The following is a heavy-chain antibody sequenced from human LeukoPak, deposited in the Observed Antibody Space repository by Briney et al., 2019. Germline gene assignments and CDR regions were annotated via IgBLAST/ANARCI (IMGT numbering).Heavy chain of an antibody. D-gene: IGHD3-10*01. V-gene: IGHV3-30*02. Sequence: PGGSLRLSCAASGFTFSSYGMHWVRQAPGKGLEWVAFIRYDGSNKYYADSVKGRFTISRDNSKNTLYLQMNSLRAEDTAVYYCAKAPNYYGSGSYYTRYYYYGMDVWGQGTTVTVSS. CDR1: GFTFSSYG. CDR3: AKAPNYYGSGSYYTRYYYYGMDV. J-gene: IGHJ6*02. CDR2: IRYDGSNK.